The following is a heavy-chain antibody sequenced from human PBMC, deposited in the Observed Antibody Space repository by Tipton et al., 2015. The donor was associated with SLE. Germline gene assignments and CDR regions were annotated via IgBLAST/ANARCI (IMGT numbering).Heavy chain of an antibody. CDR2: IYYNGGT. CDR1: GASISSSDYS. V-gene: IGHV4-39*01. J-gene: IGHJ4*02. Sequence: TLSLTCNASGASISSSDYSWGWMRQPPGEGLEWIGTIYYNGGTHSNPSLKSRVSISVDTSKNQFSLKLISVTAADTAVYFCARLVGGYARWGQGTLVTVSS. D-gene: IGHD5-12*01. CDR3: ARLVGGYAR.